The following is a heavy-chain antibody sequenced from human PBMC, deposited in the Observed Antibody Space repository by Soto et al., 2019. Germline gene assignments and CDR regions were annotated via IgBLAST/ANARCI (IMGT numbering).Heavy chain of an antibody. CDR3: ARDRTRIFY. CDR1: GLTFSSYW. D-gene: IGHD1-1*01. CDR2: IKPDGSER. Sequence: SGGSLRLSCAASGLTFSSYWMSWVRQAPGKGLEWVANIKPDGSERYHVDSVKGRFTISRDNAKNSLYLQMNSLRAEDTAVYYCARDRTRIFYWGQGTLVTVSS. V-gene: IGHV3-7*05. J-gene: IGHJ4*02.